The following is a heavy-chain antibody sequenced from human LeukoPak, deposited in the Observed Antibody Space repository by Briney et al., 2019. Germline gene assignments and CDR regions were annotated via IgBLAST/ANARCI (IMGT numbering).Heavy chain of an antibody. CDR3: AKGPGGYSSGWYFDY. CDR1: GFTFSSYG. J-gene: IGHJ4*02. CDR2: IRYDGSNK. Sequence: QPGGSLRLSCAASGFTFSSYGMHWVRQAPGKGLEWVAFIRYDGSNKYYADSVKGRFTISGDNSKNTLYLQMNSLRAEDTAVYYCAKGPGGYSSGWYFDYWGQGTLVTVSS. D-gene: IGHD6-19*01. V-gene: IGHV3-30*02.